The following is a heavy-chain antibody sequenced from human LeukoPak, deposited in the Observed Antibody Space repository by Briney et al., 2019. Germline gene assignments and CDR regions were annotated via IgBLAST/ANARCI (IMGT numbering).Heavy chain of an antibody. CDR3: AREYYYYYMDV. V-gene: IGHV3-30-3*01. Sequence: GRSLRLSCAASGFTFSSYARHWVRQAPGKGLEWVAVISYDGSNKYYADSVKGRFTISRDNSKNTLYLQMNSLRAEDTAVYYCAREYYYYYMDVWGKGTTVTVSS. CDR1: GFTFSSYA. J-gene: IGHJ6*03. CDR2: ISYDGSNK.